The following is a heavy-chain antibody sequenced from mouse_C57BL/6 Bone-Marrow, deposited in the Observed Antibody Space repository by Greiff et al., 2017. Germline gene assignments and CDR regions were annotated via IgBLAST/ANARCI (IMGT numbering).Heavy chain of an antibody. Sequence: VQLQQSGAELVRPGASVKLSCKASGYTFTDYYINWVKQRPGQGLEWIARIYPGSGNTYYNEKFKGKATLTAEKSSSTAYMQLSSLTSEDSAVYFCARGTGTHWGQGTTLTVSS. CDR1: GYTFTDYY. J-gene: IGHJ2*01. CDR2: IYPGSGNT. D-gene: IGHD4-1*01. V-gene: IGHV1-76*01. CDR3: ARGTGTH.